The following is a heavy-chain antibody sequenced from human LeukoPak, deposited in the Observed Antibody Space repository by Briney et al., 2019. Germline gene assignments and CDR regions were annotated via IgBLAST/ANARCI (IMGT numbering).Heavy chain of an antibody. D-gene: IGHD6-13*01. V-gene: IGHV3-11*01. CDR3: ARVRDYSSSWSNFDY. J-gene: IGHJ4*02. Sequence: GGSLRLSCAASGFTFSDYYMSWIRQAPGKGLEWVSYISSSGSTIYYADSEKGRFTISRDNAKNSLYLQMNSLRAEDTAVYYCARVRDYSSSWSNFDYWGQGTLVTVSS. CDR2: ISSSGSTI. CDR1: GFTFSDYY.